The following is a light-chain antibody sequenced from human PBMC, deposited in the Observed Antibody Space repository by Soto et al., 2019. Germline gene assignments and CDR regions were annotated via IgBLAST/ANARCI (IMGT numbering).Light chain of an antibody. CDR2: GAS. CDR1: QSVASSF. Sequence: EIVLTQSPGTLSLSPGERATLSCRASQSVASSFLAWYQQKPGQAPRLLIYGASSRATGIPDRFSGSGSGTDCTLTITRLEPDDFAVYYCHQFATSPFTFGPGTTVDVK. V-gene: IGKV3-20*01. CDR3: HQFATSPFT. J-gene: IGKJ3*01.